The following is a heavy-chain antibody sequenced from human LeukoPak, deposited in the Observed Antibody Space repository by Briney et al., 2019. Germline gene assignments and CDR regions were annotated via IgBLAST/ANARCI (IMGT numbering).Heavy chain of an antibody. V-gene: IGHV3-72*01. CDR3: ASLYGSGKRWVDP. D-gene: IGHD3-10*01. J-gene: IGHJ5*02. Sequence: GGSLRLSCAASGFTFSDHYMDWVRQAPGKGLEWVGRTRNKANSYTTEYAASVKGRFTISRDDSKNSLYLQMNSLKTEDTAVYYCASLYGSGKRWVDPWGQGTLVTVSS. CDR1: GFTFSDHY. CDR2: TRNKANSYTT.